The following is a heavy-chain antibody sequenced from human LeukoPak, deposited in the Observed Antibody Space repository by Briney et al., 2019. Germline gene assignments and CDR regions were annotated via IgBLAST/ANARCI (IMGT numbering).Heavy chain of an antibody. CDR3: ARVTMVGGFDP. V-gene: IGHV4-34*01. J-gene: IGHJ5*02. CDR2: INHSGST. CDR1: GGSFSGYY. Sequence: SETLSLTCAVYGGSFSGYYWSWIRQPPGKGLEWIGEINHSGSTNYNPSLKSRVTISVDTSKNQFSLKLSSVTAADTAVYYCARVTMVGGFDPWGQGTLVTVSS. D-gene: IGHD3-10*01.